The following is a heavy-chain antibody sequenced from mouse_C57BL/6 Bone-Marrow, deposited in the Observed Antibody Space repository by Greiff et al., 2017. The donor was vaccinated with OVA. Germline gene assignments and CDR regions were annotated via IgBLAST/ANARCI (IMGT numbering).Heavy chain of an antibody. CDR2: IDPSDSYT. CDR1: AYTFTSYW. Sequence: QVQLQQPGAELVKPVALVKLSCKASAYTFTSYWMQWVKQRPGQGLECIGEIDPSDSYTNYNQKFKGKATLTVDTSSTTAYMRLSSVTSEDSAVYYCYGNFAYWGQGTLVTVAA. J-gene: IGHJ3*01. CDR3: YGNFAY. V-gene: IGHV1-50*01. D-gene: IGHD2-1*01.